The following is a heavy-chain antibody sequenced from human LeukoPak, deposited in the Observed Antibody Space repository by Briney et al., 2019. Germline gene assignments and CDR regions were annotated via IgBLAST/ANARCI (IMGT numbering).Heavy chain of an antibody. D-gene: IGHD1-1*01. CDR2: ISRSSRHV. V-gene: IGHV3-21*01. CDR3: VRDLMGSGSTTAYLHH. Sequence: GGSLRLSCAASGFTFSDYSMNWVRQAPGKGLEWVSSISRSSRHVYYAGSVKGRFTISRDNAKNSLYLQMNSLRAEDMAVYFCVRDLMGSGSTTAYLHHWGQGTLVTVSS. J-gene: IGHJ1*01. CDR1: GFTFSDYS.